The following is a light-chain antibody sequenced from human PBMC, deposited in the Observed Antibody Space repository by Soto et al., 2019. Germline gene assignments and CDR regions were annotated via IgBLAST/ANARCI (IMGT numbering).Light chain of an antibody. V-gene: IGKV4-1*01. CDR1: QSVLSSSNNKNY. Sequence: DIVMTQSPDCLSVSLGERATINCKSSQSVLSSSNNKNYLAWYQQKPGQPPKVVIYWASTRGSGVPDRFSGSGSGTDFTLTISSLQAEDVAVYYCQHYYSSPLTFGGGTKVDIK. CDR3: QHYYSSPLT. CDR2: WAS. J-gene: IGKJ4*01.